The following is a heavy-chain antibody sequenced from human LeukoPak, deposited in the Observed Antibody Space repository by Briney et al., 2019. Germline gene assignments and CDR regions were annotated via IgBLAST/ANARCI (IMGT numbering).Heavy chain of an antibody. D-gene: IGHD3-10*01. CDR1: GYTFTSYG. CDR2: IIPIFGTA. CDR3: AEAYYFDAFDI. Sequence: ASVNVSCKAAGYTFTSYGINWVRQAPGQGLEWMGGIIPIFGTANYAQKFQGRVTITADESTSTAYMELSSLRSEDTAVYYCAEAYYFDAFDIWGQGTMVTVSS. J-gene: IGHJ3*02. V-gene: IGHV1-69*13.